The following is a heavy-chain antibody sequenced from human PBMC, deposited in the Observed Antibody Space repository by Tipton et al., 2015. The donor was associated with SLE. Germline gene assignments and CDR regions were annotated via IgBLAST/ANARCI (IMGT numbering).Heavy chain of an antibody. V-gene: IGHV4-39*07. CDR3: AREDSSSWFYTRFDP. D-gene: IGHD2-2*02. CDR2: VFYSGNT. J-gene: IGHJ5*02. CDR1: GGSISPTDHY. Sequence: TLSLTCSVSGGSISPTDHYWGWIRQPPGKGLEWIGSVFYSGNTYYNESLQSRVTISIDTSKNHFSLKLYSVTAADTAVYYCAREDSSSWFYTRFDPWGQGTLVTVSS.